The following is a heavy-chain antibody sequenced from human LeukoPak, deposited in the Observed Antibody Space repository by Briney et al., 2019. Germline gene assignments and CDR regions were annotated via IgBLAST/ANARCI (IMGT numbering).Heavy chain of an antibody. CDR3: ARREMATTYGGVDY. CDR2: IYHSGST. Sequence: PSQTLSLTCTVSGGSISSGGYYWSWIRQPPGKGLEWIGYIYHSGSTYYNPSLKSRVTISVDRSKNQFSLKLSSVTAADTAVYYCARREMATTYGGVDYWGQGTLVTVSS. D-gene: IGHD5-24*01. CDR1: GGSISSGGYY. J-gene: IGHJ4*02. V-gene: IGHV4-30-2*01.